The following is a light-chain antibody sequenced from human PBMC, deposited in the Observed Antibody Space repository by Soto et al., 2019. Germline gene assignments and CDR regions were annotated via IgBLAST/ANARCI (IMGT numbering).Light chain of an antibody. CDR1: QSVSSSY. CDR2: GAS. J-gene: IGKJ1*01. V-gene: IGKV3-15*01. CDR3: QQYNNWPWT. Sequence: PVERVTLSFRASQSVSSSYLTWYQQKPGQAPRLLIYGASTRATGIPARFSGSGSGTEFTLTISSLQSEDFAVYYCQQYNNWPWTFGQGTKVDIK.